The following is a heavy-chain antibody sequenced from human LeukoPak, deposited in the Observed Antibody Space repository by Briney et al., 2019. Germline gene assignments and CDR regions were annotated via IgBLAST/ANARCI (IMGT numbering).Heavy chain of an antibody. CDR3: ARSNFWSGKRSYGMDV. CDR1: GGSFSGYY. CDR2: INHSGST. Sequence: SETLSLTCAVYGGSFSGYYWSWIRQPPGKGLEWIGEINHSGSTNYNPSLKSRVTISVDTSKNQFSLKLSSVTAADTAVYYCARSNFWSGKRSYGMDVWGQGTTVTVS. J-gene: IGHJ6*02. V-gene: IGHV4-34*01. D-gene: IGHD3-3*01.